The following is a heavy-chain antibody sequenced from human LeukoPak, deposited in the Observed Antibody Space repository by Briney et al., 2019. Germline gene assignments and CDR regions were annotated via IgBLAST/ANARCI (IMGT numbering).Heavy chain of an antibody. CDR2: ISGSGGST. CDR1: GFTFSSYA. CDR3: AKGDYDFWSGYYHFDY. J-gene: IGHJ4*02. Sequence: PGGSLRLSCAASGFTFSSYAMSWVRQAPGKGLEWVSAISGSGGSTYYADSVKGRFTISRDNSRNTLYLQMNSLRAEDTAVYYCAKGDYDFWSGYYHFDYWGQGTLVTVSS. V-gene: IGHV3-23*01. D-gene: IGHD3-3*01.